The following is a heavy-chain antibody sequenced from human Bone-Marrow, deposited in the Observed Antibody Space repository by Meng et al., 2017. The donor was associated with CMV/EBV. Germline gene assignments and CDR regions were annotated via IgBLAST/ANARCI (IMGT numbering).Heavy chain of an antibody. CDR1: GGTFNNYA. CDR2: IIPILAKA. J-gene: IGHJ6*01. CDR3: ARGGGVNAIWFGGYYYGMDV. V-gene: IGHV1-69*11. Sequence: SVKVSCKASGGTFNNYAITWVRQAPGQGLEWMGIIIPILAKADYAQRFQGRVTLSTDESTTPAYLQLNSLNYEDTAVYFLARGGGVNAIWFGGYYYGMDVWGQGTTVTVSS. D-gene: IGHD3-10*01.